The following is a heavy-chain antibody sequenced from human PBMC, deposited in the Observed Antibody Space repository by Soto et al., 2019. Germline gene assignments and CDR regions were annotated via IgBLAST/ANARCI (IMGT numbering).Heavy chain of an antibody. J-gene: IGHJ4*02. CDR3: ARFSWELLPRAIDY. CDR1: GYIFTDYY. D-gene: IGHD1-26*01. V-gene: IGHV1-18*04. CDR2: ISAYNGNT. Sequence: ASVKVSCKASGYIFTDYYMHWVRQAPGQGLEWMGWISAYNGNTNYAQKLQGRVTMTTDTSTSTAYMELRSLRSDDTAVYYCARFSWELLPRAIDYWGQGTLVTVSS.